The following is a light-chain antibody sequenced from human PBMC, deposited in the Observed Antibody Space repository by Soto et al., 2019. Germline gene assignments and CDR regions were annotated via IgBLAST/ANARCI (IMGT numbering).Light chain of an antibody. J-gene: IGKJ2*01. CDR2: GAS. V-gene: IGKV3-15*01. Sequence: EIVMTQSPATLSVSPGERATLSCRASQSVSSNLAWYQQKPGQAPRLLIYGASTRATGIPARFSGSGSGTESTLTSSSRQSEDFAVYYCQQYNNWPAYTFGQGTKLEIK. CDR3: QQYNNWPAYT. CDR1: QSVSSN.